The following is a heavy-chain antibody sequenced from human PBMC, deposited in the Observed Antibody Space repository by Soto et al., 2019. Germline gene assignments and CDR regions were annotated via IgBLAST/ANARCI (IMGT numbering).Heavy chain of an antibody. CDR3: ARRNCYGSICSPYYFAL. Sequence: QVQLQESGPGLVKPSETLSLTCSVSAGSINSYYWSWLRQSPGRGLDWIGYIHYTGSTNYSPSLKSRVIISIDPSTSPSSLKVNSVTAADTAIYYCARRNCYGSICSPYYFALWGRGTLVTVS. D-gene: IGHD2-8*02. V-gene: IGHV4-59*08. CDR2: IHYTGST. J-gene: IGHJ2*01. CDR1: AGSINSYY.